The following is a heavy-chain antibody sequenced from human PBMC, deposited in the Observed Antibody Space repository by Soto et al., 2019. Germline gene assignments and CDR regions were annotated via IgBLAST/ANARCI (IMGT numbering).Heavy chain of an antibody. CDR1: GGSFSGYY. J-gene: IGHJ3*02. CDR3: ARGELGSYRWAILVGAFDI. CDR2: INHSGST. V-gene: IGHV4-34*01. Sequence: QVQLQQWGAGLLKPSETLSLTCAVYGGSFSGYYWSWIRQPPGKGLEWIGEINHSGSTNYNPSLKSRVTISVDTSKNQFSLKLSSVTAADTAVYYCARGELGSYRWAILVGAFDIWGQGTMVTVSS. D-gene: IGHD3-16*02.